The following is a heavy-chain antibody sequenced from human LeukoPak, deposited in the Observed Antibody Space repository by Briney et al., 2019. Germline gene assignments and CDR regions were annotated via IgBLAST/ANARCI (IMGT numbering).Heavy chain of an antibody. CDR3: ARDITIFGVVY. Sequence: GGSLRLSCAASGFTFSNYNMNWVRQAPGKGLEWVANIKQDGSEKYYVDSVKGRFTISRDNAKNSLYLQMNSLRAEDTAVYYCARDITIFGVVYWGQGTLVTVSS. J-gene: IGHJ4*02. CDR2: IKQDGSEK. CDR1: GFTFSNYN. V-gene: IGHV3-7*01. D-gene: IGHD3-3*01.